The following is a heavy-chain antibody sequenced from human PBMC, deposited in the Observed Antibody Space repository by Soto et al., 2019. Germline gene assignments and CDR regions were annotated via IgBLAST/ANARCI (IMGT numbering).Heavy chain of an antibody. CDR3: ASQMGVTGTYERYYGMDV. D-gene: IGHD1-7*01. V-gene: IGHV1-69*12. Sequence: QVQLVQSGAEVKKPGSSVKVSCKASGGTFSSYAISWVRQAPGQGLEWMGGIIPIFGTANYAQKFQGRVTITADESTSTAYMELSSLRSEDTAVYYCASQMGVTGTYERYYGMDVWGQGTTVTVSS. CDR2: IIPIFGTA. CDR1: GGTFSSYA. J-gene: IGHJ6*02.